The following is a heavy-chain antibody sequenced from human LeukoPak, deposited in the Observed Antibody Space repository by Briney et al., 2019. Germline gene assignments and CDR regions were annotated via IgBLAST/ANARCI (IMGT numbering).Heavy chain of an antibody. CDR1: GNTLSIYY. CDR2: INPDRGGT. V-gene: IGHV1-2*02. D-gene: IGHD2-21*02. J-gene: IGHJ6*02. CDR3: ARDSCGADCYSYYYYGMDV. Sequence: ASVKVSCKASGNTLSIYYIHWVRQAPGQGLEWMGWINPDRGGTNYAQKFQGRVTMTRDTAISTDYMELTRLGSDDTAVYFCARDSCGADCYSYYYYGMDVWGQGTTVTVSS.